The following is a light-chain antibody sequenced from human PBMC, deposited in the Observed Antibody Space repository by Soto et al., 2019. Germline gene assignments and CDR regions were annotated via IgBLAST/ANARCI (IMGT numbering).Light chain of an antibody. CDR2: GAS. J-gene: IGKJ4*01. Sequence: EIVLTQSPGTLSLFPGERATLSCRASQRVSSTYFAWYRQKPGQPPRLLIYGASTRATGIPARFSGSGSGTEFTLTISSLQSEDFAVYYCQQYNNWPPVTFGGGTKVDIK. V-gene: IGKV3-15*01. CDR1: QRVSSTY. CDR3: QQYNNWPPVT.